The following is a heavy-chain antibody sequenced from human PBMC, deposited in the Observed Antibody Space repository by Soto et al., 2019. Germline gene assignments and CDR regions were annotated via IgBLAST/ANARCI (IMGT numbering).Heavy chain of an antibody. J-gene: IGHJ4*02. V-gene: IGHV4-61*01. D-gene: IGHD6-13*01. Sequence: GSLSLTCAASGSSFSPGYHRSWMRQPRGKGPECMGYVYYSGSTNYNPSLKSPATISVDTPKNQISLRLKSVTAADTAVHYCARAETSGIHYFDYWAQGSLVTASS. CDR3: ARAETSGIHYFDY. CDR1: GSSFSPGYH. CDR2: VYYSGST.